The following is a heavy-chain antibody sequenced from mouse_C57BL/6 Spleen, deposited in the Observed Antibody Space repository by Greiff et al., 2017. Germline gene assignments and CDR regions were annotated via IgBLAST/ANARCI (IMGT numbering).Heavy chain of an antibody. CDR1: GYTFTSYW. CDR2: IHPNSGST. D-gene: IGHD2-4*01. J-gene: IGHJ2*01. CDR3: FLAHDYDGDY. V-gene: IGHV1-64*01. Sequence: QVQLQQPGAELVKPGASVKLSCKASGYTFTSYWMHWVKQRSGQGLEWIGMIHPNSGSTNYNEKFKSKATLTVDKSSSTAYMQLSSLTSEDSAVYYCFLAHDYDGDYWGQGTTLTVSS.